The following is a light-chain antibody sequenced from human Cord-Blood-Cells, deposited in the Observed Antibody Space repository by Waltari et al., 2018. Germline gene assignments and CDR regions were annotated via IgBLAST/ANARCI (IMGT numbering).Light chain of an antibody. V-gene: IGLV2-11*01. CDR1: SSDVGGYNY. CDR3: CSYAGSYKV. J-gene: IGLJ1*01. Sequence: QSALTQPRSVSGSPGQSVTISCTGTSSDVGGYNYVSWYQQHPGKAPKLMIYDVSKRPSWVPDRFSGSKSGHTASLTISGLQAEDEADYYCCSYAGSYKVVGTGTKVTVL. CDR2: DVS.